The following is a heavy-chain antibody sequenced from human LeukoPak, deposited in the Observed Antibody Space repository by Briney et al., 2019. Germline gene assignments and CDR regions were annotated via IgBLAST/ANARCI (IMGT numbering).Heavy chain of an antibody. V-gene: IGHV4-39*01. J-gene: IGHJ4*02. Sequence: SETLSLTCSVSGGSISSSSYSWGWIRQPPGKGLEWIGNIFYGGNNYYNPSLRSRVTISVDTSKNQFSLKLSSVTAADTAVYYCAVTHCSGTSCYSWVPYYFDYWGQGTLVTVSS. CDR1: GGSISSSSYS. D-gene: IGHD2-15*01. CDR3: AVTHCSGTSCYSWVPYYFDY. CDR2: IFYGGNN.